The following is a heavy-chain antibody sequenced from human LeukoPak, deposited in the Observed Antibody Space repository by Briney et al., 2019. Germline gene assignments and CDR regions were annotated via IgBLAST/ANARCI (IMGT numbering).Heavy chain of an antibody. Sequence: ASVKVSCKASGYTXTGYYMHWVRQAPGQGLEWMGWINPNSGGTNYAQKFQGRVTMTRDTSISTAYMELSRLRSDDTAVYYCARDYYDSSGFGAFDIWGQGTMVTVSS. CDR2: INPNSGGT. CDR1: GYTXTGYY. D-gene: IGHD3-22*01. CDR3: ARDYYDSSGFGAFDI. J-gene: IGHJ3*02. V-gene: IGHV1-2*02.